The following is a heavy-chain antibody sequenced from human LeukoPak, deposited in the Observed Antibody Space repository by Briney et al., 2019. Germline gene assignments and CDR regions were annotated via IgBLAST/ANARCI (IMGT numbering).Heavy chain of an antibody. CDR1: QGTFSIYA. V-gene: IGHV1-69*01. J-gene: IGHJ4*02. CDR2: ITPIFGTA. D-gene: IGHD3-16*02. CDR3: ARTSYDYVWGSYRLFDY. Sequence: GSSVKVSRKASQGTFSIYAISWVRQAPGEGLEWMGGITPIFGTANYAQKFQGRVTITADESTSTAYMELSSLRSEDTAVYYCARTSYDYVWGSYRLFDYWGQGTLVTVSS.